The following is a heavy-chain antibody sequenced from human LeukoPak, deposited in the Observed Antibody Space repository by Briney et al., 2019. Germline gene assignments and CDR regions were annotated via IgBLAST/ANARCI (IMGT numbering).Heavy chain of an antibody. CDR1: GFTFSSYG. D-gene: IGHD2-2*02. J-gene: IGHJ4*02. CDR3: AKDRAPYHFDY. V-gene: IGHV3-30*02. CDR2: IQYDGSNN. Sequence: GGSLRLSCAASGFTFSSYGVHWVRQAPGKGLEWVAFIQYDGSNNNYADSVKGRFTISRDNSKNTLYLQMNSLRAEDTAVYYCAKDRAPYHFDYWGQGTLVTVSS.